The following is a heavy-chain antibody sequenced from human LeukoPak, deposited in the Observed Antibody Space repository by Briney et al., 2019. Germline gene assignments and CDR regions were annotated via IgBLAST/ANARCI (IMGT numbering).Heavy chain of an antibody. CDR2: ISSNGGTT. D-gene: IGHD6-19*01. CDR1: GFTFSSDA. J-gene: IGHJ4*02. V-gene: IGHV3-64*01. CDR3: ARASSGWYGY. Sequence: PGGSLRLSCAASGFTFSSDAMHWVRQAPGKGLEYVSAISSNGGTTHYGNSVKGRFTISRDNSKNTLYLQMGSLRVEDMAVYYCARASSGWYGYWGQGTLVTVSS.